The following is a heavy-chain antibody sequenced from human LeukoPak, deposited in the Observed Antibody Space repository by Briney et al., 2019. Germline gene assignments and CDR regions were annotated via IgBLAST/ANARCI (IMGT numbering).Heavy chain of an antibody. Sequence: SETLSLTCTVSGGSISNYYWNWIRQPPGKGLEWIGYIYYSGTTNYNPSLKSRVTISVDTSKNQFSLKLSSVTAADTAVYYCAREGYYDSSDDGYWGQGTLVTVSS. CDR2: IYYSGTT. CDR1: GGSISNYY. D-gene: IGHD3-22*01. V-gene: IGHV4-59*12. CDR3: AREGYYDSSDDGY. J-gene: IGHJ4*02.